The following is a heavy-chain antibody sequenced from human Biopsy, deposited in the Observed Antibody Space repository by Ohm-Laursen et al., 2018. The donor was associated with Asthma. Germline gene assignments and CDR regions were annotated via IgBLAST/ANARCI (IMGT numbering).Heavy chain of an antibody. J-gene: IGHJ5*02. CDR2: INPNSGGT. V-gene: IGHV1-2*06. D-gene: IGHD6-13*01. Sequence: GASVKVSCKASGYTFIGHHIHWVRQAPGQGLEWLGRINPNSGGTNFAQKFQGRVTMTRDTSISTAYMELSRLRSDDTAVYYCARGQKSAGDRWFDPWGQGTLVTVSS. CDR3: ARGQKSAGDRWFDP. CDR1: GYTFIGHH.